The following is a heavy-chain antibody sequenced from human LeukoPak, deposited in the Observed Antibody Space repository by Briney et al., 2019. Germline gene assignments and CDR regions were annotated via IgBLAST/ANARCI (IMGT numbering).Heavy chain of an antibody. D-gene: IGHD6-13*01. CDR3: ARHGSSSWSRDFDY. CDR2: IYYSGNT. CDR1: GGSISSSSYY. J-gene: IGHJ4*02. V-gene: IGHV4-39*01. Sequence: SETLSLTCTVSGGSISSSSYYWGWIRQPPGKGLEWIVSIYYSGNTYCNPSLKSRVTISVDTSKNQFSLRLSSVTAADTAVYYCARHGSSSWSRDFDYWGQGTLVTVSS.